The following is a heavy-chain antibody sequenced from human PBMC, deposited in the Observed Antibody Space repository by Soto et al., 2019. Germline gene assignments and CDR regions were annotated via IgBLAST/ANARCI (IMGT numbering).Heavy chain of an antibody. V-gene: IGHV1-18*01. CDR2: ISAYNGNT. J-gene: IGHJ6*03. CDR1: GYTFTSYG. CDR3: ARVTGKVGWMRDYYYMDV. D-gene: IGHD1-26*01. Sequence: ASVKVSCKASGYTFTSYGISWVRQAPGQGLEWMRWISAYNGNTNYAQKLQGRVTMTTDTSTSTAYMELRSLRSDDTAVYYCARVTGKVGWMRDYYYMDVWGKGTTVTVSS.